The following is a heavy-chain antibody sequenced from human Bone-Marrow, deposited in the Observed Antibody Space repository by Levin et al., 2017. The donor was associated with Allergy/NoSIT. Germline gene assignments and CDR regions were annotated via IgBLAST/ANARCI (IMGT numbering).Heavy chain of an antibody. CDR3: ARVIPRSHGAQLRGDWVDA. J-gene: IGHJ5*02. V-gene: IGHV1-8*01. CDR2: LDPNSGNT. CDR1: GYTFNNYL. Sequence: ASVKVSCQASGYTFNNYLITWVRQAPGQGLEWMGSLDPNSGNTEYSQKFQGRVAMTRDISIGTAYMELSTLRAEDTAVYYCARVIPRSHGAQLRGDWVDAWGQGALVTVSS. D-gene: IGHD1-26*01.